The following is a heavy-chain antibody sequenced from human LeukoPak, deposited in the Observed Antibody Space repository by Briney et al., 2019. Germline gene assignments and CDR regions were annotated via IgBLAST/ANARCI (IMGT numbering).Heavy chain of an antibody. D-gene: IGHD1-26*01. V-gene: IGHV4-61*02. CDR2: ISTSGST. CDR3: ASQVGYFDY. CDR1: GFSVSSGSYY. Sequence: SQTLSLTCTVSGFSVSSGSYYWSWIRQPAGKGLEWIGRISTSGSTNYNPSLKSRVTISRDTSKNQFSLKLSSVTAADTAVYYCASQVGYFDYWGQGTLVTVSS. J-gene: IGHJ4*02.